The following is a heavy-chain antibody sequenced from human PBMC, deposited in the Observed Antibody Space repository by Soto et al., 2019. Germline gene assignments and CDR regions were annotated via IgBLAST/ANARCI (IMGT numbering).Heavy chain of an antibody. V-gene: IGHV1-2*02. J-gene: IGHJ4*02. D-gene: IGHD3-16*01. CDR3: ARAVWGSSQEFDY. CDR1: GFNFAGYF. Sequence: QVQLLQSGAEVKKPGASVKVSCKTSGFNFAGYFLHWVRQAPGQGLEWMGWINPNSGATKDAQKFQGRVTMTWDMSISTGYMELVSLRFDDTAVYYCARAVWGSSQEFDYWGQGTRVTVSS. CDR2: INPNSGAT.